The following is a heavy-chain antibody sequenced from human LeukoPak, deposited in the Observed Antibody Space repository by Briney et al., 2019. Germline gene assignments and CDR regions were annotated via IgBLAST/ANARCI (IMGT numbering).Heavy chain of an antibody. Sequence: PSETLSFTCAVSGGSISSGGYSWSWIRQPPGKGLEWIGYIYHSGSTYYNPSLKSRVTISVDRSKNQFSLKLSSVTAADTAVYYCARDLYPTPTGYCSSTSCQASYYYGMDVWGQGTTVTVSS. CDR1: GGSISSGGYS. CDR2: IYHSGST. CDR3: ARDLYPTPTGYCSSTSCQASYYYGMDV. V-gene: IGHV4-30-2*01. J-gene: IGHJ6*02. D-gene: IGHD2-2*03.